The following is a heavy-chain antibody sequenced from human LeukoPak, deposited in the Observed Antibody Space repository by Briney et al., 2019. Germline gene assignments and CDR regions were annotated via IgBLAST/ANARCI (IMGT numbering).Heavy chain of an antibody. V-gene: IGHV4-39*07. CDR1: VGSISTSNYY. CDR2: IFYSGST. Sequence: SETLSLTCTVSVGSISTSNYYWGWIRQPPGKGLEWIGNIFYSGSTYYSPSLRSRVTISLDTSRNQFSLKLNSVTAADTAVYYCAKAGWELRGGAFDIWGQGTMVTVSS. J-gene: IGHJ3*02. CDR3: AKAGWELRGGAFDI. D-gene: IGHD1-26*01.